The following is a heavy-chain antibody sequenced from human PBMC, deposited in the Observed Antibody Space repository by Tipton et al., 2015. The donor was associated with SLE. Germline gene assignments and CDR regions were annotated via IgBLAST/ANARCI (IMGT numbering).Heavy chain of an antibody. CDR1: GFTFGDYV. CDR3: TGDSAGTNYYYGMDV. V-gene: IGHV3-49*04. J-gene: IGHJ6*02. Sequence: SLRLSCTASGFTFGDYVISWVRQAPGKGLEWVGFIRSKAYGGTTEYAASVKGRFTISRDDSKNIAYLQMNSLKTEDTAVYYCTGDSAGTNYYYGMDVWGQGTTVTVSS. D-gene: IGHD1-1*01. CDR2: IRSKAYGGTT.